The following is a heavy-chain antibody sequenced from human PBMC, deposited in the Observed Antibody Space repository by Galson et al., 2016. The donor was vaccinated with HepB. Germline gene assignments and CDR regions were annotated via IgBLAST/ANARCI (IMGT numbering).Heavy chain of an antibody. V-gene: IGHV3-53*04. CDR3: ARVAMVRGITGYFDY. D-gene: IGHD3-10*01. J-gene: IGHJ4*02. Sequence: SLRLSCAASGFTVSRNDMSWVRQAPGKGLEWVSVIWSGGGIFYADSVTGRFTISRHISKNTLYLQVNSLRSEDTAVYYCARVAMVRGITGYFDYWGQGTLVTVSS. CDR2: IWSGGGI. CDR1: GFTVSRND.